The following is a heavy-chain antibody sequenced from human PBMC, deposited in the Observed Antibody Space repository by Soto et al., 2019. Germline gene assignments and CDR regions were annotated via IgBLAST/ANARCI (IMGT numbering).Heavy chain of an antibody. V-gene: IGHV3-21*06. CDR1: GFTLTRYS. D-gene: IGHD2-2*01. J-gene: IGHJ4*02. CDR3: AGESEGRTSNFDY. CDR2: IRSTTTYI. Sequence: PGGSLRLSCAASGFTLTRYSMNWVRPAPGKGLEWVSSIRSTTTYIYYANSMRGRFTISRDNATNAVYLEMNSLRAEDTAVYYCAGESEGRTSNFDYWGQGTLVTVSS.